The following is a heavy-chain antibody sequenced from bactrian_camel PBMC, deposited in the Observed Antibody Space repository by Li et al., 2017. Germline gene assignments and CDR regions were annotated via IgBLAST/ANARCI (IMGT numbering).Heavy chain of an antibody. D-gene: IGHD2*01. CDR1: GDTYNRNC. V-gene: IGHV3S1*01. CDR3: ATDDPRLIACGSSCRPY. J-gene: IGHJ4*01. CDR2: IATGSGNT. Sequence: QVQLVESGGGSVEAGGSLKLSCVASGDTYNRNCMAWFRQAPGKEREGVARIATGSGNTYYADSVKGRFTISQDNAKNTVYLQMNSLKSEDTGVYYCATDDPRLIACGSSCRPYWGQGTQVTVSS.